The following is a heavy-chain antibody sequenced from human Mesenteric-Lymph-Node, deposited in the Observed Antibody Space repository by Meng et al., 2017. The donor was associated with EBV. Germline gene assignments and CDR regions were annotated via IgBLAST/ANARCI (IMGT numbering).Heavy chain of an antibody. V-gene: IGHV4-4*02. J-gene: IGHJ4*02. CDR3: AEVLNGYYYFDY. CDR1: GAPISGPNW. D-gene: IGHD3-22*01. CDR2: VYHSEST. Sequence: VQPTGSGPGLGKPAGTLSLTCAVSGAPISGPNWWSLVRQPPGKGLEWIGEVYHSESTNYNPSLKSRVSMSVDTSKNHFSLKLTSVTAADTAMYYCAEVLNGYYYFDYWGQGTLVTVSS.